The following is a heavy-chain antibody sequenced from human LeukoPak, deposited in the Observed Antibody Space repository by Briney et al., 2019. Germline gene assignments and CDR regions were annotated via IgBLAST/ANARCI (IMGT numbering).Heavy chain of an antibody. J-gene: IGHJ4*02. CDR1: GGTFSSYA. V-gene: IGHV1-69*04. Sequence: ASVKVSCKASGGTFSSYAISWVRQAPGQGLEWMGRIIPILGIANYAQKFQGRVTITADKSTSTAYMELSSLRSEDTVVYYCARDLVTTVVTPHFDYWGQGTLVTVSS. CDR3: ARDLVTTVVTPHFDY. D-gene: IGHD4-23*01. CDR2: IIPILGIA.